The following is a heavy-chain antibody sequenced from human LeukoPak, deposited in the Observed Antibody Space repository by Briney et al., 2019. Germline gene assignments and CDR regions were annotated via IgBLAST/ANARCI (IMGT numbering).Heavy chain of an antibody. D-gene: IGHD1-26*01. CDR1: GGSISSYY. CDR2: IHYSGST. J-gene: IGHJ4*02. Sequence: SETLSLTCTVSGGSISSYYWSWIRQPPGKALERIGYIHYSGSTNYNPSLKSRVTISVDTSKNQFSLRLTSVTAADTAVYYCARFEGSFDYWAREPWSPSPQ. CDR3: ARFEGSFDY. V-gene: IGHV4-59*01.